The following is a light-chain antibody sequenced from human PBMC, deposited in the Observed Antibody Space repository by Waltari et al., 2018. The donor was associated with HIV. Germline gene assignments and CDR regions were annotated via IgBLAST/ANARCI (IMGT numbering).Light chain of an antibody. CDR3: QQRANLPRRVT. CDR2: DSS. Sequence: EIVLTQSPPTPSLCPAQRTALSCRASQSVNTYLVCYQQKPGQPPRLLIHDSSSRAPGIPARFSGSWSGTDFTLTISSLEPEDSATYYCQQRANLPRRVTFGGGTKVEI. V-gene: IGKV3-11*01. CDR1: QSVNTY. J-gene: IGKJ4*01.